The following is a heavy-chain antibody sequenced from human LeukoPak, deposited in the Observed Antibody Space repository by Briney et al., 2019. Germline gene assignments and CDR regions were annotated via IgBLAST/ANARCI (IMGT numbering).Heavy chain of an antibody. D-gene: IGHD3-3*01. CDR2: INGRGDST. Sequence: GGSLRLSCAASGFIFSTYTMNWVRQAPGKGLEWVSAINGRGDSTFYADSVKGRFTTSRDNSKNTLYLQMNSLRAEDTAVYYCAKGNPLYYDFWSGPNWFDPWGQGTLVTVSS. CDR1: GFIFSTYT. V-gene: IGHV3-23*01. J-gene: IGHJ5*02. CDR3: AKGNPLYYDFWSGPNWFDP.